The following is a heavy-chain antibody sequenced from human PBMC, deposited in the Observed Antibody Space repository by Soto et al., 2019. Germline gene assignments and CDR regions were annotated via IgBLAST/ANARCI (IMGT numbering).Heavy chain of an antibody. V-gene: IGHV4-34*01. D-gene: IGHD4-4*01. J-gene: IGHJ6*02. CDR3: ARGGRRGTRNSDCCYYYGMDV. Sequence: SETLSLTCAVYGGSFSGYYWSWIRQPPGKGLEWIGEINHSGSTNYNPSLKSRVTISVDTSKNQFSLKLSSVTAADTAVYYCARGGRRGTRNSDCCYYYGMDVWGQGTTVTVSS. CDR2: INHSGST. CDR1: GGSFSGYY.